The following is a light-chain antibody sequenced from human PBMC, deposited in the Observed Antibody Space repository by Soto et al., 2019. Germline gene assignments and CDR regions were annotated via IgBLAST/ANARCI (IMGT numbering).Light chain of an antibody. V-gene: IGLV2-14*01. J-gene: IGLJ2*01. CDR3: SSYTSSTVI. CDR2: DVS. CDR1: SSDVGDYNY. Sequence: QSVLTQPASVSGSPGQSITISCTGTSSDVGDYNYVSWYQQHPGKAPKLMIYDVSNRPSGVSDRFSGSKSGNTASLIISGLQAEDEADSYCSSYTSSTVIFGGGTKLTVL.